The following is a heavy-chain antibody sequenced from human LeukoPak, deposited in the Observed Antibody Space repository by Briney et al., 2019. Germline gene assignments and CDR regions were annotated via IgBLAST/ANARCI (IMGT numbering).Heavy chain of an antibody. CDR1: GYTFPSSG. V-gene: IGHV1-18*01. D-gene: IGHD3-22*01. J-gene: IGHJ5*01. Sequence: GASVKVSCKASGYTFPSSGISCVRQAPGQGLEWMGWISVNNGNTKYAQKFQGRVTMTTDTSTSTAYMELRSLRSDDTAVYYCARPRNYYDSGGYYNWFDSWGQGTLVTVSS. CDR2: ISVNNGNT. CDR3: ARPRNYYDSGGYYNWFDS.